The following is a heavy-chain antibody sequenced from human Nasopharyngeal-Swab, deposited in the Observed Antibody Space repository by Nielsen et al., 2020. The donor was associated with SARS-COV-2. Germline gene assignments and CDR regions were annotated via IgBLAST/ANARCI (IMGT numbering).Heavy chain of an antibody. J-gene: IGHJ4*02. CDR2: INWNGGST. D-gene: IGHD3-3*01. V-gene: IGHV3-20*03. CDR3: ARDFGVALYFDY. Sequence: WVRQAPGKGLEWVSGINWNGGSTGYADSVKGRFTISRDNAKNSLYLQMNSLRAEDTALYYCARDFGVALYFDYWGQGTLVTVSS.